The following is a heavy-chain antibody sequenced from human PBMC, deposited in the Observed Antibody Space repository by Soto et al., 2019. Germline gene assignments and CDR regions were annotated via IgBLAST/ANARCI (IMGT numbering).Heavy chain of an antibody. Sequence: KVSCKGSGYSFTSYWIGWVRQMPGKGLEWMGIIYPGDSDTRYSPSFQGQVTISADKSISTAYLQWSSLKASDTAMYYCGASNSSGWYGPYWFDPWGQGTLVTVSS. J-gene: IGHJ5*02. V-gene: IGHV5-51*01. CDR1: GYSFTSYW. D-gene: IGHD6-19*01. CDR2: IYPGDSDT. CDR3: GASNSSGWYGPYWFDP.